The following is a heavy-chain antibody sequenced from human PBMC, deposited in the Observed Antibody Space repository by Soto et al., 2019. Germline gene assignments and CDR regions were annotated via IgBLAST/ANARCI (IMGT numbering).Heavy chain of an antibody. J-gene: IGHJ4*02. CDR1: GGSFSGYY. D-gene: IGHD3-22*01. CDR2: INHSGST. CDR3: ARSSITYYYDSSGYPRRGYFDY. V-gene: IGHV4-34*01. Sequence: PSETLSLTCAVYGGSFSGYYWSWIRQPPGKGLEWIGEINHSGSTNYNPSLKSRVTISVDTSKNQFSLKLSSVTAADTAVYYCARSSITYYYDSSGYPRRGYFDYCGQGTLVTVSS.